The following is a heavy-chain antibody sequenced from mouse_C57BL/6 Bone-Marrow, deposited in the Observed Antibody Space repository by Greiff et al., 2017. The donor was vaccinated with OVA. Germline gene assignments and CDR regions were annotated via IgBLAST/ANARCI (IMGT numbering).Heavy chain of an antibody. CDR3: AKRNYGSPYAMDY. CDR2: ICRGGST. Sequence: VQLQQSGPGLVQPSQSLSITCTVSGFSFTSYGVHWVRQPPGKGLEWLGVICRGGSTVYYAAFISRLSISKDNSKRQVFIKMNSLQADDTAIYYCAKRNYGSPYAMDYWGQGTSVTVSS. CDR1: GFSFTSYG. J-gene: IGHJ4*01. D-gene: IGHD1-1*01. V-gene: IGHV2-4*01.